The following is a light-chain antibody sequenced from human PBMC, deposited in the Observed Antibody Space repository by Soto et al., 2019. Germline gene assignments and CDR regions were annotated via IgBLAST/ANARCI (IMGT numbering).Light chain of an antibody. CDR3: QQYDNLPLT. CDR2: DAS. J-gene: IGKJ3*01. CDR1: QAITNS. V-gene: IGKV1-33*01. Sequence: DIQMTQSPSSLSASVGDRVTITCQASQAITNSLNWYQQKPGKAPKVLIYDASILETGVPSRFSGSGSGTDFTFPISSLQPEDVATYYCQQYDNLPLTFGPGTTVDIE.